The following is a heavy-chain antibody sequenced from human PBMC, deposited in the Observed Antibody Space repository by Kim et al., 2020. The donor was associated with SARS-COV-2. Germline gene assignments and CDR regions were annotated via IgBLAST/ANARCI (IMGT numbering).Heavy chain of an antibody. CDR2: IDYGRTS. CDR3: ATLDIVDY. J-gene: IGHJ4*02. V-gene: IGHV4-39*01. CDR1: GGSLSSSSFF. Sequence: SETLSLTCTVSGGSLSSSSFFWGWVRQPPGKGLEWIGRIDYGRTSYYSPSLKSRVSISVDTSKNQVSLNLRSVTPADTAVYYCATLDIVDYWGQGTLVTV. D-gene: IGHD1-1*01.